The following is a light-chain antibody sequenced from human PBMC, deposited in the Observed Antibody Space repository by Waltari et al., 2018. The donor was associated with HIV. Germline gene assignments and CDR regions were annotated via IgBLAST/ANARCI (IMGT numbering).Light chain of an antibody. J-gene: IGKJ5*01. CDR3: QQYNSFPIT. Sequence: DIQMTQSPSTLSASVGDRVTITCRPSQSISSWLAWYQQKPGKAPKLLIYKASSLESGVPSRFSGSGSGTEFTLTISSLQPDDFATYYCQQYNSFPITFGQGTRLEIK. V-gene: IGKV1-5*03. CDR2: KAS. CDR1: QSISSW.